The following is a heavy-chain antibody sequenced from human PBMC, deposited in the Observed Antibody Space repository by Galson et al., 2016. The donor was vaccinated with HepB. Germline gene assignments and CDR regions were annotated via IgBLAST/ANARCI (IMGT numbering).Heavy chain of an antibody. J-gene: IGHJ6*02. CDR2: MSATRDFI. CDR1: GFVFSDYS. Sequence: SLRLSCAASGFVFSDYSMNWIRQAPGKGLEWVASMSATRDFIYYADSVQGRFTISRDNTKSSLYLQMRSLTAEDTAVYYCARDLGGSVTLNFYFYAMDVWGQGTTVTVSS. V-gene: IGHV3-21*01. D-gene: IGHD2-15*01. CDR3: ARDLGGSVTLNFYFYAMDV.